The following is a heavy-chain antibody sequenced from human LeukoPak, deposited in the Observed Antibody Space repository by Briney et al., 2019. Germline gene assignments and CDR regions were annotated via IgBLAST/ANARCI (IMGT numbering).Heavy chain of an antibody. Sequence: ASVKVSCKASGYTFTSYGISWVRQAPGQGLEWMGWISAYNGNTNYAQKLQGRVTMTTDTSTSTAYMELRSLRSDDTAVYYCARSLADFWSGYPYLDYWGQGTLVTVSS. D-gene: IGHD3-3*01. J-gene: IGHJ4*02. V-gene: IGHV1-18*01. CDR3: ARSLADFWSGYPYLDY. CDR2: ISAYNGNT. CDR1: GYTFTSYG.